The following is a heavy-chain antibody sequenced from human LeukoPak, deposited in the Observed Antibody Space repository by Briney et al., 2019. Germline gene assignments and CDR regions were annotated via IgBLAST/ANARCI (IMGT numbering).Heavy chain of an antibody. CDR1: GYIFTGDF. J-gene: IGHJ4*02. Sequence: VASVKVSCKASGYIFTGDFMHWVRQAPGQGLEWMGWINPNSGGTNYAQKFQGRVTMTRDTSISTAYMDLSRLRSDDTAVYYCARGFTEFYYDSSGYYNYWGQGTLVTVSS. D-gene: IGHD3-22*01. CDR3: ARGFTEFYYDSSGYYNY. V-gene: IGHV1-2*02. CDR2: INPNSGGT.